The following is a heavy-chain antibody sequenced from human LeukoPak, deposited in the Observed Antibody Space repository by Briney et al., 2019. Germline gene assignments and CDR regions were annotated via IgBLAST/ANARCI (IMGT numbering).Heavy chain of an antibody. CDR2: IYYSGST. D-gene: IGHD2-2*02. CDR1: GGSISSGGYY. V-gene: IGHV4-39*01. J-gene: IGHJ4*02. Sequence: PSETLSLTCTVSGGSISSGGYYWSWIRQPPGKGLEWIGSIYYSGSTYYNPSLKSRVTISVDTSKNQFSLKLSSVTAADTAVYYCARLAASGLVPAAIGHDYWGQGTLVTVSS. CDR3: ARLAASGLVPAAIGHDY.